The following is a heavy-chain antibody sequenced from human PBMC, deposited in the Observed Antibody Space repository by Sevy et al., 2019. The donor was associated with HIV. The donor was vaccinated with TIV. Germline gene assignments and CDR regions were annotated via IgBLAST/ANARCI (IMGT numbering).Heavy chain of an antibody. CDR3: ARGPSGYSYGYSLNWFDP. D-gene: IGHD5-18*01. V-gene: IGHV3-21*01. CDR1: GFTFGSYS. J-gene: IGHJ5*02. CDR2: ISSSSSYI. Sequence: GGSLRLSCAASGFTFGSYSMNWVRQAPGKGLEWVSSISSSSSYIYYADSVKGRFTISRDNAKNSLYLQMNSLRAEETAVYYCARGPSGYSYGYSLNWFDPWGQGTLVTVSS.